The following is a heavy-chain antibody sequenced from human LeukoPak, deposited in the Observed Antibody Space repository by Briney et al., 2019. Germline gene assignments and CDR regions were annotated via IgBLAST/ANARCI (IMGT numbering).Heavy chain of an antibody. CDR1: GGSFSGYY. CDR2: INHSGST. D-gene: IGHD3-10*01. J-gene: IGHJ4*02. Sequence: PSETLSLTCAVYGGSFSGYYWSWIRQPPGKGLEWIEEINHSGSTNYNPSLKSRVTISVDTSKNQFSLKLSSVTAADTAVYYCARGRKGITMVRGATDFDWWGQGTLVTVSS. V-gene: IGHV4-34*01. CDR3: ARGRKGITMVRGATDFDW.